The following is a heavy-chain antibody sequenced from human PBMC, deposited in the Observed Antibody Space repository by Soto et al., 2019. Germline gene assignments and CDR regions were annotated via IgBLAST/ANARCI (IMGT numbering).Heavy chain of an antibody. CDR3: ARIQSVGIAAAGRHWFDP. Sequence: EVQLVESGGGLVQPGGSLRLSCAASGFTFSSYWMSWVRQAPGKGLEWVANIKQDGSEKYYVDSVKGRFTISRDNSKNTLYLQMNSLRAEDTAVYYCARIQSVGIAAAGRHWFDPWGQGTLVTVSS. CDR1: GFTFSSYW. V-gene: IGHV3-7*03. J-gene: IGHJ5*02. CDR2: IKQDGSEK. D-gene: IGHD6-13*01.